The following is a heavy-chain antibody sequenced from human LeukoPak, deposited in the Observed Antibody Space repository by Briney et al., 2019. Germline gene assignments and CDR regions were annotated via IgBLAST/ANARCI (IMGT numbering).Heavy chain of an antibody. CDR3: ARTREDAFDI. Sequence: SETLSLTCTVSGGSISSSSYYWGWIRQPPGKGLEWIGSIYYSGSTYYNPSLKSRVPISVDTSKNQFSLKLSSVTAADTAVYYCARTREDAFDIWGQGTMVTVSS. CDR1: GGSISSSSYY. J-gene: IGHJ3*02. V-gene: IGHV4-39*01. CDR2: IYYSGST. D-gene: IGHD1-26*01.